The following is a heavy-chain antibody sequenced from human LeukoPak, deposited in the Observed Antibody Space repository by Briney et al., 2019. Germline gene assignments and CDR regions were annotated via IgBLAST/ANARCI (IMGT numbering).Heavy chain of an antibody. V-gene: IGHV3-48*03. CDR3: ARDKLDGYIDY. CDR1: GFTFSSYE. J-gene: IGHJ4*02. Sequence: GGSLRLSCAASGFTFSSYEMNWVRQAPGKGLEWVSYISSSGSTIYYADSVKGRFTIYRDNAKNSLYLQMNSLRAEDTAVYYCARDKLDGYIDYWGQGTLVTVSS. D-gene: IGHD5-24*01. CDR2: ISSSGSTI.